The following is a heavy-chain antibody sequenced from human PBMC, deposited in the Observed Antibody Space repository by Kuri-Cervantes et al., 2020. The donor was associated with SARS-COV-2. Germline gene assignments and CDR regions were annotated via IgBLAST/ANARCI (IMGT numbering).Heavy chain of an antibody. CDR1: GESFSGYY. Sequence: SETLSLTCTFYGESFSGYYWNWIRQSPGKGLQWIGEVNHRGSTNYNPSLKSRVTISVDTSSKQFSLNLSSVTAADTAVYHCARAYGLLRYIYYMDVWGKGTTVTVSS. D-gene: IGHD3-9*01. CDR3: ARAYGLLRYIYYMDV. V-gene: IGHV4-34*01. CDR2: VNHRGST. J-gene: IGHJ6*03.